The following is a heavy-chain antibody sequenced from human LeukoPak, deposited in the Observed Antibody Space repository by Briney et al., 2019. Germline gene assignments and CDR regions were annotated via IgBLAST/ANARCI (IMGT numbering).Heavy chain of an antibody. J-gene: IGHJ4*02. Sequence: GGSLRLSCAASGFTFSSYAVSWVRQAPGKGLEWVSAISGSGGSTYYADSVKGRLTISRDNSKNTLYLQMNSLRAEDTAVYYCAKGLYCSGGSCYNYFDYWGQGTLVTVSS. V-gene: IGHV3-23*01. CDR3: AKGLYCSGGSCYNYFDY. CDR1: GFTFSSYA. CDR2: ISGSGGST. D-gene: IGHD2-15*01.